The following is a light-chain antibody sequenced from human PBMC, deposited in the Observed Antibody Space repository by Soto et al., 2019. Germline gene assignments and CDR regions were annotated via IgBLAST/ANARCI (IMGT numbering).Light chain of an antibody. J-gene: IGKJ1*01. CDR2: DAY. V-gene: IGKV3-11*01. CDR3: QQSYSTPT. CDR1: QSFRGL. Sequence: EVVLTQSPVTLSLSPGQRATLSCRASQSFRGLLAWYQQKPGXAPXXLIYDAYNRATGIPPRFSGSGSGTDFTLTISSLQPEDFATDYCQQSYSTPTFGQGTKVDIK.